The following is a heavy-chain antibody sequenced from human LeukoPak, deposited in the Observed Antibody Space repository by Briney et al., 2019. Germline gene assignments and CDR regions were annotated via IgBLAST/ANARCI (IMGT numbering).Heavy chain of an antibody. CDR2: INPNSGGT. Sequence: ASVKVSCKASGYTFTGYYMHWVRQAPGQGLEWMGWINPNSGGTNYAQKFQGRVTMTRDTSISTAYMELSRLRSDDTAVYYCAREGRDHIVVVTAILFDYWGQGTLVTVSS. V-gene: IGHV1-2*02. CDR1: GYTFTGYY. J-gene: IGHJ4*02. D-gene: IGHD2-21*02. CDR3: AREGRDHIVVVTAILFDY.